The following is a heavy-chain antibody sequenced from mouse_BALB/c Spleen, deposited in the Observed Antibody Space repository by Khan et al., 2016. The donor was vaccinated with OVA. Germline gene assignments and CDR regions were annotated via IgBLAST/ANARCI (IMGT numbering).Heavy chain of an antibody. CDR2: INYSGGT. J-gene: IGHJ3*01. CDR3: ARWFAY. Sequence: EVQLQESGPGLVKPSQSLSLTCTVTGYSITSDYAWYWIRQFPGNRLEWMGFINYSGGTSYLPSLKSRISITRDTSKNQVFLQLNSVAPDDSATYYCARWFAYWGQGTLVTVS. CDR1: GYSITSDYA. V-gene: IGHV3-2*02.